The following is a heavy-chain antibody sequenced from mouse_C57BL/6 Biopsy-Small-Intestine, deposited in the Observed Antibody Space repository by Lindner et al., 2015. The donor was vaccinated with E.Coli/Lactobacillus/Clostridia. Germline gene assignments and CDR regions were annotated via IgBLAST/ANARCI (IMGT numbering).Heavy chain of an antibody. CDR2: INLNSGGT. CDR3: ARDLTGDPHTYFDY. V-gene: IGHV1-18*01. Sequence: SVKVSCKASGYTFAGYHMHWVRQAPGQGLEWMGWINLNSGGTNYAQKFQGRVTMTRDTSISTAYMELSGLTSDDTAMFYCARDLTGDPHTYFDYWGQGTLVTVSS. J-gene: IGHJ2*01. D-gene: IGHD4-1*01. CDR1: GYTFAGYH.